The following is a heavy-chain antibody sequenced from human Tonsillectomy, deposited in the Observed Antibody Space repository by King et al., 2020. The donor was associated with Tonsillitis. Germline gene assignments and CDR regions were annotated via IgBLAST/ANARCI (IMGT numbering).Heavy chain of an antibody. J-gene: IGHJ4*02. CDR2: ISSTSRSI. CDR3: AKQRVPGIAARAFDY. D-gene: IGHD6-6*01. Sequence: VQLVESGGGLVNPGGSLRLSCAASGFTFSDYSMNWVRQAPGKGLEWVSTISSTSRSIYYADSMKGRFTISRDNAKSSLYLEMNSLRVEDTAVYYCAKQRVPGIAARAFDYWGQGTLVTVSS. V-gene: IGHV3-21*01. CDR1: GFTFSDYS.